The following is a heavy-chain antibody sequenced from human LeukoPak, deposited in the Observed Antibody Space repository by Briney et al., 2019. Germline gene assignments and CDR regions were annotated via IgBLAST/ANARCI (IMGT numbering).Heavy chain of an antibody. V-gene: IGHV1-69*05. J-gene: IGHJ5*02. D-gene: IGHD3-10*01. CDR3: ARVSGPNWFDP. Sequence: SVKVSCKASVGTFSSYAISWVRQAPGQGLEWMGRIIPIFGTANYAQKFQGRVTITTDESTSTAYMELSSLRSEDTAVYYCARVSGPNWFDPWGQGTLVTVSS. CDR1: VGTFSSYA. CDR2: IIPIFGTA.